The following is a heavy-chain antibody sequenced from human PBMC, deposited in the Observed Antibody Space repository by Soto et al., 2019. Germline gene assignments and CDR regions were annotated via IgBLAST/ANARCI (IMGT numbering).Heavy chain of an antibody. CDR2: ISSSSSYI. CDR3: ARYDSSGYYWPYYYYGMDV. CDR1: GFTFSTYS. J-gene: IGHJ6*02. D-gene: IGHD3-22*01. V-gene: IGHV3-21*01. Sequence: GGSLRLSCAASGFTFSTYSMNWVRQAPGKGLEWVSSISSSSSYIYYADSVKGRFTISRDNTKNSLYLQMNSLRAEDTAVYYCARYDSSGYYWPYYYYGMDVWGQGTTVTVSS.